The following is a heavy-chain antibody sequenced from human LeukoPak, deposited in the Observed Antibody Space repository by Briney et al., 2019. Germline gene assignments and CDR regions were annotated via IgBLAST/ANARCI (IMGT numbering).Heavy chain of an antibody. Sequence: PSETLSLTCTVSGGSISSYYWSWIRQPPGKGLEWIGYIYTSGSTNYNPSLKSRVTISVDTSKNQFSLKLSSVTAADTAVYYCARQVRGYSGYDYYYYCYMDVWGKGTTVTVSS. CDR3: ARQVRGYSGYDYYYYCYMDV. CDR1: GGSISSYY. V-gene: IGHV4-4*09. J-gene: IGHJ6*03. D-gene: IGHD5-12*01. CDR2: IYTSGST.